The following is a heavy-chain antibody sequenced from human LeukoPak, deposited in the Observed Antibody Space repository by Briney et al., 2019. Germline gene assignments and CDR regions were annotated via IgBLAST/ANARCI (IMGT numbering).Heavy chain of an antibody. CDR3: ARAGADTAMAFDY. D-gene: IGHD5-18*01. J-gene: IGHJ4*02. CDR1: GFTFSSFG. CDR2: IWFDGKNE. Sequence: PGGSLRLSCAASGFTFSSFGMHWVRQAPGKGLEWVADIWFDGKNEHFADSVKGRFTISRDNAKNSLYLQMNSLRAEDTAVYYCARAGADTAMAFDYWGQGTLVTVSS. V-gene: IGHV3-33*01.